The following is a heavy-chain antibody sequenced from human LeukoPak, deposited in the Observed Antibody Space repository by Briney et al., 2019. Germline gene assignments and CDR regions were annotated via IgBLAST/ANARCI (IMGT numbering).Heavy chain of an antibody. V-gene: IGHV3-66*03. J-gene: IGHJ5*02. CDR3: AGDRAVTQDWVEFDP. CDR2: IRDSGET. CDR1: GFSVSNYY. D-gene: IGHD4-17*01. Sequence: PGGSLRLSCAGSGFSVSNYYMSWVRQAPGKGLEWVSLIRDSGETFYADSVKGRFTISRDNSKNTMYLQMNRLRVEDTAVYFCAGDRAVTQDWVEFDPWGQGTLVTVSS.